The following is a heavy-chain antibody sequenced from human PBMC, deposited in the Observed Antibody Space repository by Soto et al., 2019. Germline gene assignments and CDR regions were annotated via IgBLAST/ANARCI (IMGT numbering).Heavy chain of an antibody. CDR1: GGSVSSSSYY. J-gene: IGHJ4*02. Sequence: KTSETLSLTCTVSGGSVSSSSYYWAWIRQPPGKGLEWIGTIYFGGSTYYNPSLKSRVTISVDSSKSQFSLKLSSVTAADTAVYYCASLLYYDSSGFYHYFDYWGQGTLVTVSS. CDR3: ASLLYYDSSGFYHYFDY. V-gene: IGHV4-39*01. D-gene: IGHD3-22*01. CDR2: IYFGGST.